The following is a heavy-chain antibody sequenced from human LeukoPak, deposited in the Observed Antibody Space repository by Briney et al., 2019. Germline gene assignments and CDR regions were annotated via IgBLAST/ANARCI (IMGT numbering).Heavy chain of an antibody. Sequence: GASVKVSCKASGYTFNIYGITWVRQAPGQGLEWMGWINTYNSNTNYAQKLQGRVTMTRDPFTSTVYMELRSLRSDATAVYYCARGWENDYWGQGSLVTVSS. J-gene: IGHJ4*02. V-gene: IGHV1-18*01. D-gene: IGHD1-26*01. CDR1: GYTFNIYG. CDR2: INTYNSNT. CDR3: ARGWENDY.